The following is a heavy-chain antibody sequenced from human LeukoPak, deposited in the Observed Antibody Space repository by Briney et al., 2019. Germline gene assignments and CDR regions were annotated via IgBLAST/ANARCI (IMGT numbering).Heavy chain of an antibody. D-gene: IGHD4-17*01. CDR2: ISYDGSNK. J-gene: IGHJ5*02. Sequence: GGSLRLSCAASGFTFSSYAMHWVRQAPGKGLEWVVVISYDGSNKYYADSVKGRFTISRDNSKNTLYLQMNSLRAEDTAVYYCARAHYGDEGGDWFDPWGQRTLVTVSS. CDR3: ARAHYGDEGGDWFDP. V-gene: IGHV3-30-3*01. CDR1: GFTFSSYA.